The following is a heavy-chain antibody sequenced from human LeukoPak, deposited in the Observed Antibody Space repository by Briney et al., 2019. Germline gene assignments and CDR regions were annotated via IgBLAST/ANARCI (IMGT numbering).Heavy chain of an antibody. J-gene: IGHJ4*02. CDR3: ARGGYSFDY. Sequence: GGSLRLSCAASGFRFTGCWMTWVHQAPGKGLEWVARLHPDGSERNYVGSVEGRFTVSGDNAKSSLYLQMNSLRVEDTAVYYCARGGYSFDYLGQGTLVTVSS. D-gene: IGHD5-12*01. CDR2: LHPDGSER. CDR1: GFRFTGCW. V-gene: IGHV3-7*01.